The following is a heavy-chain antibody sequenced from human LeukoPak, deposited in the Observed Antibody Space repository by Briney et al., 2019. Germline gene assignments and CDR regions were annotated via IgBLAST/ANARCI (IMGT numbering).Heavy chain of an antibody. CDR3: ARVGTTVTTDFCTALDY. V-gene: IGHV3-30*03. Sequence: GGSLRLSCAASGFTFSSYGMHWVRQAPGKGLEWVAVISYDGSNKYYADSVKGRFTISRDNSKNTLYLQMNSLRSEDTAVYYCARVGTTVTTDFCTALDYWGQGTLVTVSS. CDR1: GFTFSSYG. J-gene: IGHJ4*02. D-gene: IGHD4-17*01. CDR2: ISYDGSNK.